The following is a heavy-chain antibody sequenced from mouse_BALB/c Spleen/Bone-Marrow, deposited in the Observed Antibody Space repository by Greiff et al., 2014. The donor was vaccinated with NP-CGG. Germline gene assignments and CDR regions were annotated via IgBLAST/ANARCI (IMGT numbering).Heavy chain of an antibody. V-gene: IGHV1-18*01. CDR1: GYTFTEYT. CDR3: ARSYDYDYAMDY. CDR2: INLNNGGX. J-gene: IGHJ4*01. Sequence: EVQLQQSGPELVKPGASVKISCKTSGYTFTEYTMHWVKQSHGKSLEWIGGINLNNGGXSXXXKFKGKATLTVDKSSSTAYMELRSLTSEDSAVYYCARSYDYDYAMDYWGQGTSVTVSS. D-gene: IGHD2-4*01.